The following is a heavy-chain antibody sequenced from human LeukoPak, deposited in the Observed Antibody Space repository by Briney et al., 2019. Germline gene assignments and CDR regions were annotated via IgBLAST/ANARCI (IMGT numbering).Heavy chain of an antibody. J-gene: IGHJ4*02. CDR2: ISGSGGST. Sequence: GGSLRLSCAASGFTFSSYAMGWVRQAPGKGLEWVSAISGSGGSTYYADSVKGRFTISRDNSKNTLYLQMNSLRAEDTAVYYCAKQEDYGDYLYYFDYWGQGTLVTVSS. CDR1: GFTFSSYA. V-gene: IGHV3-23*01. D-gene: IGHD4-17*01. CDR3: AKQEDYGDYLYYFDY.